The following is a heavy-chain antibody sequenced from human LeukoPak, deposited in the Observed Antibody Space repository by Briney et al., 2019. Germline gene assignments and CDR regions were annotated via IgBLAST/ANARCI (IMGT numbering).Heavy chain of an antibody. J-gene: IGHJ5*02. CDR1: GFTFSSYW. V-gene: IGHV3-7*01. CDR3: ARMQGIAVAGWFDP. D-gene: IGHD6-19*01. CDR2: IKQDGSEK. Sequence: GGSLRLSCAASGFTFSSYWMSWVRQAPGKGLEWVANIKQDGSEKYYVDSVKGRFTISRDNAKNSLYLRMNSLRAEDTAVYYCARMQGIAVAGWFDPWGQGTLVTVSS.